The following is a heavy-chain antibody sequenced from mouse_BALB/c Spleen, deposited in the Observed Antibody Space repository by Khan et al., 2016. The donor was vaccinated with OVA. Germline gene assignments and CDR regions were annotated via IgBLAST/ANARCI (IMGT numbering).Heavy chain of an antibody. J-gene: IGHJ4*01. D-gene: IGHD2-10*01. Sequence: VELVESGPSLVAPSQSLSITCTISGFSLTNYGVHWVRQPPGKGLEWLVVIWNDGNTAYNSALKSRLTISKDNSKSQVFLKMNSLQTDDTAMYFCARQPYYHYNIMDYWGQGTSVTVSS. CDR3: ARQPYYHYNIMDY. CDR2: IWNDGNT. V-gene: IGHV2-6-1*01. CDR1: GFSLTNYG.